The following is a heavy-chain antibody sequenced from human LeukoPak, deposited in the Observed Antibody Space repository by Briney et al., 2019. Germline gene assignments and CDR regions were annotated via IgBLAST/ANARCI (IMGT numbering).Heavy chain of an antibody. CDR3: ARANGGNMWRGHYFDC. V-gene: IGHV3-66*01. Sequence: QPGGSLRLSCAASGLTVSSNYMSWVRQAPGKGLEWLSVIYNGDMTYYADSVKGRFTISRDNSKNTLYLQMNNLRAEDTAVYYCARANGGNMWRGHYFDCWGQGTLVTVSS. CDR1: GLTVSSNY. D-gene: IGHD4-23*01. CDR2: IYNGDMT. J-gene: IGHJ4*02.